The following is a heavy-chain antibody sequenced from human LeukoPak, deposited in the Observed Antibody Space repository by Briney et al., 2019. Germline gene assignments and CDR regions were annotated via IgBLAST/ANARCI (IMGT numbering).Heavy chain of an antibody. CDR2: IYYSGST. J-gene: IGHJ3*02. D-gene: IGHD3-22*01. CDR1: GGSISNYY. V-gene: IGHV4-59*01. Sequence: PSETLSLTCTVSGGSISNYYWSWIRQPPGKGLEWIGYIYYSGSTNYNPSLKSRVTISVDTSKNQFSLKLSSVTAADTAVYYCARDPKYYYDSSGYYYQDASDIWGQGTMVTVSS. CDR3: ARDPKYYYDSSGYYYQDASDI.